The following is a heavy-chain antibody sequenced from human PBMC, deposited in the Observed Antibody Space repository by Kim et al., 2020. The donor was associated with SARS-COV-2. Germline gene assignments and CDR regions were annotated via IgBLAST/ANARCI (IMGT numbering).Heavy chain of an antibody. Sequence: ASSVKGRFTISRDNSKNTLYLQMNSLRAEDTAVYYCANNHRVVPAGIGDYWGQGTLVTVSS. V-gene: IGHV3-23*01. CDR3: ANNHRVVPAGIGDY. D-gene: IGHD2-2*02. J-gene: IGHJ4*02.